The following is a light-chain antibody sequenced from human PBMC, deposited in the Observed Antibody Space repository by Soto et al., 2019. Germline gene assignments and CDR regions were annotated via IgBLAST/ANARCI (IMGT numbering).Light chain of an antibody. CDR2: DAS. V-gene: IGKV1-5*01. CDR1: QSISSW. Sequence: IQMTESHATLSATAGDKVNITCRAIQSISSWLAWYQHKPGKAPKLLIYDASNLDSGVPSRFSGSGSGTEFSLTISNLQPDDFATYYCQQYENYWTFGQGTKVDI. J-gene: IGKJ1*01. CDR3: QQYENYWT.